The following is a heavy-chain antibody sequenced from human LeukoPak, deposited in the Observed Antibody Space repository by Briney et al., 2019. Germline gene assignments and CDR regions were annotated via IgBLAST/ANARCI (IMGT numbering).Heavy chain of an antibody. J-gene: IGHJ4*02. V-gene: IGHV4-34*01. CDR2: ITHSGNT. Sequence: PSETLSLTCAVYGGSFSGYYWSWIRQPPGKGLEWIGEITHSGNTNYNPSLKSRVTISVDTSKNQFSLKLSSVTAADTAVYYCARSPRLTQPPNWGQGSLVTVSS. CDR3: ARSPRLTQPPN. D-gene: IGHD1-14*01. CDR1: GGSFSGYY.